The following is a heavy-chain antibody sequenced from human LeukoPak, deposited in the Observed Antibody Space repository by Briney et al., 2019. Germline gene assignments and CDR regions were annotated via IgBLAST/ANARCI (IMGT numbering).Heavy chain of an antibody. V-gene: IGHV3-21*04. J-gene: IGHJ4*02. CDR3: AKESLRVVPSATFDY. CDR1: GFTFSSYS. Sequence: GGSLRLSCEASGFTFSSYSMNWVRQAPGKGLEWVSSISSSSGYIYYADSVKGRFTISRDNSKNTLYLQMHSLRAEDTAVYYCAKESLRVVPSATFDYWGQGTLVTVSS. D-gene: IGHD2-2*01. CDR2: ISSSSGYI.